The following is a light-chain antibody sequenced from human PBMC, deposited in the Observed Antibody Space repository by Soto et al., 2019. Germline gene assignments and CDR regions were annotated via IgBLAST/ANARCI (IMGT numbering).Light chain of an antibody. CDR2: DAS. CDR3: QQYDNLPP. CDR1: PDISNY. V-gene: IGKV1-33*01. J-gene: IGKJ2*01. Sequence: DIQMTQSPSSLSASVGDRVTITCQASPDISNYLNWYQQKPGKAPKLLIYDASNLETGVPSRFSGSGSGTDFTFTISSLQPEDIATYYCQQYDNLPPFGQGTKLEIK.